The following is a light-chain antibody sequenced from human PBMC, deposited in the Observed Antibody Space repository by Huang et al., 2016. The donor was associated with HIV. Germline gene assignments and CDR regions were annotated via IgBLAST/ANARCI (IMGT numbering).Light chain of an antibody. J-gene: IGKJ2*01. CDR2: GAS. CDR1: QSVSSSY. Sequence: EIVLTQSPGTLSLSPGERATLSCRASQSVSSSYLVWYQQKPGQAPRLLIDGASSRATGIPDRFSGSGSGTDFTLTISRLEPEDFAVYYCQQYGSSMYTFGQGTKLEIK. CDR3: QQYGSSMYT. V-gene: IGKV3-20*01.